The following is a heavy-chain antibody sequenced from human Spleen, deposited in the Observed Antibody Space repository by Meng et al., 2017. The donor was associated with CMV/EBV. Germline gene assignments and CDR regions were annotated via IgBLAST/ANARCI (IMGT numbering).Heavy chain of an antibody. D-gene: IGHD3-10*01. CDR2: ISYDGSNK. J-gene: IGHJ4*02. Sequence: GGSLRLSCAASRFTFSDYYMSWIRQAPGKGLEWVAVISYDGSNKYYADSVKGRFTISRDNSKNTLYLQMNSLRAEDTATYYCAKDADSTLTMSGVLIKNDLAYWGQGAVVTVSS. CDR1: RFTFSDYY. CDR3: AKDADSTLTMSGVLIKNDLAY. V-gene: IGHV3-30*18.